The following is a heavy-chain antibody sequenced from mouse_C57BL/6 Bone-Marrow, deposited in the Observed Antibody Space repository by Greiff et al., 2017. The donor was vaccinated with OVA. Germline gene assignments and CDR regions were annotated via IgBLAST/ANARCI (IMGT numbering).Heavy chain of an antibody. J-gene: IGHJ3*01. Sequence: EVKLMESGPELVKPGASVKISCKASGYSFTGYYMNWVKQSPEKSLEWIGEINPSTGGTTYNQKFKAKATLTVDKSSSTAYMQLKSLTSEDSAVYYCARDYDYDPWFAYWGQGTLVTVSA. V-gene: IGHV1-42*01. CDR2: INPSTGGT. CDR3: ARDYDYDPWFAY. CDR1: GYSFTGYY. D-gene: IGHD2-4*01.